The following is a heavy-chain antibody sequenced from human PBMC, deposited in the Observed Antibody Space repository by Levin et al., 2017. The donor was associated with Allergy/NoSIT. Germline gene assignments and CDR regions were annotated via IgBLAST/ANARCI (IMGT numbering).Heavy chain of an antibody. CDR1: GFTFSSYT. CDR3: AKGLYSGSPYRAFDM. D-gene: IGHD1-26*01. V-gene: IGHV3-23*01. CDR2: MRYSGDTT. J-gene: IGHJ3*02. Sequence: GGSLRLSCAASGFTFSSYTMTWVRQAPGKGLEWVSTMRYSGDTTHYADSVKGRFTIPRDGSKDTLFLQMNSLRAEDTDVYYCAKGLYSGSPYRAFDMWGQGTMVTVSS.